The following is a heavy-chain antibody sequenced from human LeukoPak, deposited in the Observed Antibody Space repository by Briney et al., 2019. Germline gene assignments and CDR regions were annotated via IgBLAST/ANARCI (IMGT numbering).Heavy chain of an antibody. Sequence: PGGTLRLSCAASGFTFSSHGMNWVRQAPGKGLEWVSGISPSGGITYYADSVKGRFTISRDNSKNTLYLQMNSLRAEDTAVYYCARDSLGCAFDIWGQGTMVTVSS. CDR3: ARDSLGCAFDI. CDR2: ISPSGGIT. CDR1: GFTFSSHG. D-gene: IGHD3-16*01. J-gene: IGHJ3*02. V-gene: IGHV3-23*01.